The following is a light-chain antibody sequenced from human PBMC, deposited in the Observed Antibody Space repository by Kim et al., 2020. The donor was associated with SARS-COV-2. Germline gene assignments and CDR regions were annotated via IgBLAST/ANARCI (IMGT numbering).Light chain of an antibody. J-gene: IGLJ2*01. V-gene: IGLV2-11*01. CDR3: CSYAGSVV. CDR2: DVT. Sequence: SHGQSGTISCTGTRSDVGSYNYVSWYQQRSGKAPRLIIYDVTKRPSGVPDRFSGCKSGNTASLTISGLQAEDEADYYCCSYAGSVVFGGGTQLTVL. CDR1: RSDVGSYNY.